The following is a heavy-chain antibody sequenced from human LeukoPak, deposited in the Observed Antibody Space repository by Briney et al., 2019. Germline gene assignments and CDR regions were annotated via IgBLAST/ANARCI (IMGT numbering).Heavy chain of an antibody. CDR3: ASYTGDYALGY. V-gene: IGHV4-59*01. D-gene: IGHD4-17*01. CDR1: GASISTYY. J-gene: IGHJ4*02. Sequence: SETLSLTCTVSGASISTYYWSWLRQPPGKRLEWIGYISNSGSTNYNPSLKSRVTMSLDTSKNQFSLKLTSLTAADTAVYYCASYTGDYALGYWGQGALVTVSS. CDR2: ISNSGST.